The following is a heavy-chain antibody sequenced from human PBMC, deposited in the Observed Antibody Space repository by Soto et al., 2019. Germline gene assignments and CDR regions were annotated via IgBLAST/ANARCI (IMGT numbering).Heavy chain of an antibody. V-gene: IGHV3-33*01. Sequence: QVQLVESGGGVVQLGRSLSLSCAASGFTFSSYGMHGVRQAPGKGWEGVAVIWYDGSNKYYADSVKGRFTISRDNSKNTLYLQMNSLRAEDTAVYYCATSSEMYSSGWYYFDYWGQGTLVTVSS. CDR2: IWYDGSNK. D-gene: IGHD6-19*01. CDR1: GFTFSSYG. CDR3: ATSSEMYSSGWYYFDY. J-gene: IGHJ4*02.